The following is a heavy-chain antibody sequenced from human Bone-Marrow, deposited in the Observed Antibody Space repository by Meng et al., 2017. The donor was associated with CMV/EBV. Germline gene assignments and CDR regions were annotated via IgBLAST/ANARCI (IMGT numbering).Heavy chain of an antibody. CDR1: GGSISSGGYY. CDR2: IYYSGST. CDR3: ARGRGPQYCSSTSCLRLRFDP. V-gene: IGHV4-31*03. J-gene: IGHJ5*02. D-gene: IGHD2-2*01. Sequence: QVQLQESGPGLVKPSQTLSLTCTFSGGSISSGGYYWSWIRQHPGKGLEWIGYIYYSGSTYYNPSLKSRVTISVDTSKNQFSLKLSSVTAADTAVYYCARGRGPQYCSSTSCLRLRFDPWGQGTLVTVSS.